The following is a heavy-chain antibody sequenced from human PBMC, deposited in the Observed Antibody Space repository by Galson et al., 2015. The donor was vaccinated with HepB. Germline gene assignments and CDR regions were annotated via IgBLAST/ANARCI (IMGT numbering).Heavy chain of an antibody. J-gene: IGHJ4*02. D-gene: IGHD3-10*01. CDR3: ARGGRGSGTYYNEFRY. V-gene: IGHV3-48*04. CDR1: GFTFNGYS. Sequence: SLRLSCAASGFTFNGYSMNWVRQAPGKGLEWLSYISSGITSIYYADSVKGRFTISRDNAKNSLYLQMHSLRAEDTAVYYCARGGRGSGTYYNEFRYWGRGTLVTVSS. CDR2: ISSGITSI.